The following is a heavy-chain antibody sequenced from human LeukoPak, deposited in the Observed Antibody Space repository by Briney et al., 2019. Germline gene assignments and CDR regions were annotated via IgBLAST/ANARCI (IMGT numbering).Heavy chain of an antibody. CDR1: GYTFTSYY. D-gene: IGHD2-2*01. V-gene: IGHV1-46*01. CDR3: AREWSCSSTSCPPGGY. J-gene: IGHJ4*02. Sequence: APVKVSCKASGYTFTSYYMHWVRQAPGQGLEWMGIINPSGGSTSYAQKFQGRVTMTRDTSTSTVYMELSSLRSEDTAVYYCAREWSCSSTSCPPGGYWGQGTLVTVSS. CDR2: INPSGGST.